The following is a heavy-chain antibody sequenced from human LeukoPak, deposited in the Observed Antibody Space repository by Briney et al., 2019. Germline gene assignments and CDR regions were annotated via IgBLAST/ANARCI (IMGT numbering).Heavy chain of an antibody. CDR2: IYPGDSVT. D-gene: IGHD5-18*01. Sequence: GESLKISCKGSGYSFTNYWIAWVRQMPGKGLEWMGIIYPGDSVTRYSPSFQGQVTISADKSISTAYLQWNSLKASDTAMYYCARRHKRGAYSYGVDYWGQGTLVTVSS. V-gene: IGHV5-51*01. J-gene: IGHJ4*02. CDR1: GYSFTNYW. CDR3: ARRHKRGAYSYGVDY.